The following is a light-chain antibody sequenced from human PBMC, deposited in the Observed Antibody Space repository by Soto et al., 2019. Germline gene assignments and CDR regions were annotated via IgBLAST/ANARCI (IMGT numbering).Light chain of an antibody. J-gene: IGLJ2*01. V-gene: IGLV4-69*01. CDR2: LNSDGSH. CDR1: SGHSSYA. CDR3: QTWATGYVV. Sequence: QLVLTQSPSASASLGASVKLTCTLSSGHSSYAIAWHQQQPEKGPRYLMKLNSDGSHTKGDGIPDRFSGSTSGAERYLTISRLQSEDEADYCCQTWATGYVVFGGGTKVTVL.